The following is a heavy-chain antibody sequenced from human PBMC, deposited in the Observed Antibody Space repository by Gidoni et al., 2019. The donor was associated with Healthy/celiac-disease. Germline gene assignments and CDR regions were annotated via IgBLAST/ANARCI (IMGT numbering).Heavy chain of an antibody. Sequence: EVQLLESGGGLVQPGGSLRLSCAASGFTFSSYAMSWVRQAPGKGLEWVSAISGSGGSTYYADSVKGRFTISRDNSKNTLYLQMNSLRAEDTAVYYCAKDEPLVVVAATFGSDAFDIWGQGTMVTVSS. V-gene: IGHV3-23*01. CDR2: ISGSGGST. D-gene: IGHD2-15*01. CDR3: AKDEPLVVVAATFGSDAFDI. J-gene: IGHJ3*02. CDR1: GFTFSSYA.